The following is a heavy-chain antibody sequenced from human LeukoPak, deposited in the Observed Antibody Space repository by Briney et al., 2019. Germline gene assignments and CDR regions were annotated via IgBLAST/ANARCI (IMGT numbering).Heavy chain of an antibody. CDR2: IRYDGSNK. CDR3: ANVDYYDSSGSLDY. Sequence: GGSLRLSCAASGFTFSSYGMHWVRQAPGKGLEWVAFIRYDGSNKYYADSVKGRFTISRDNSKNTLYLQMNSLIAEDTAVYYCANVDYYDSSGSLDYWGQGTLVTVSS. CDR1: GFTFSSYG. V-gene: IGHV3-30*02. J-gene: IGHJ4*02. D-gene: IGHD3-22*01.